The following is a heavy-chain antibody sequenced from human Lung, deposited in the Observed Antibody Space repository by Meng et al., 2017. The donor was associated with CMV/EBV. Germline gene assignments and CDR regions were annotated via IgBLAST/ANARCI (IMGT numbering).Heavy chain of an antibody. J-gene: IGHJ5*02. CDR2: INPIRGTA. V-gene: IGHV1-69*08. CDR3: ARDAIGGASRDPFDP. CDR1: GYTFSSYT. D-gene: IGHD2-2*02. Sequence: SXXVSXKASGYTFSSYTISWVRQAPGQGLEWMGRINPIRGTANYAQKFQGRVTITGDKSTSTAYMELSSLRSEDTAVYYCARDAIGGASRDPFDPWGQGTXVNGAS.